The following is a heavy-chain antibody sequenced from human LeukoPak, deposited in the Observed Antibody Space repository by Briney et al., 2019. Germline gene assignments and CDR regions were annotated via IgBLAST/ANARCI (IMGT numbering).Heavy chain of an antibody. Sequence: ASVKVSCKASGYTFTSYGISWVRQAPGQGLEWMGRISAYNGNTNYAQKLQGRVTMTTDTSTSTAYMELRSLRSDDTAVYYCARDLQWLENHYYGMDVWGQGTTVTVSS. D-gene: IGHD6-19*01. J-gene: IGHJ6*02. V-gene: IGHV1-18*01. CDR3: ARDLQWLENHYYGMDV. CDR2: ISAYNGNT. CDR1: GYTFTSYG.